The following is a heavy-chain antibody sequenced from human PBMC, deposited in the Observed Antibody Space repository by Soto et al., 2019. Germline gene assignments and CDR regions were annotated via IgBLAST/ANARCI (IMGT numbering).Heavy chain of an antibody. V-gene: IGHV4-39*01. D-gene: IGHD6-13*01. CDR3: AISYSSRYITFSGPSWFDP. CDR2: IYYSGST. Sequence: PSETLSLTCTVSGGSISSSSYYWGWIRQPPGKGLEWIGSIYYSGSTYYNPSLKSRVTISVDTSKNQFSLKLSSVTAADTAVYYCAISYSSRYITFSGPSWFDPWGQGTLVTVSS. CDR1: GGSISSSSYY. J-gene: IGHJ5*02.